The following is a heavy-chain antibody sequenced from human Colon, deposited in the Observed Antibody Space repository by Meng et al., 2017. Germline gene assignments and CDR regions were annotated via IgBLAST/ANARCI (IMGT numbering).Heavy chain of an antibody. D-gene: IGHD3-22*01. CDR2: IIPSFGTA. Sequence: SVKVSCKASGGTFSSYAISWVRQAPGQGLEWMGGIIPSFGTANYAQKFQGRVTITADESTSTAYMELSSLRSEDTAVYYCARGSSGYYYVDYWGQGTLVNVSS. V-gene: IGHV1-69*13. J-gene: IGHJ4*02. CDR3: ARGSSGYYYVDY. CDR1: GGTFSSYA.